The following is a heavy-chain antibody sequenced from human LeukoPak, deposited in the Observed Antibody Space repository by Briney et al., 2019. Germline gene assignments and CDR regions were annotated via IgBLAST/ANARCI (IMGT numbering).Heavy chain of an antibody. Sequence: PVKVSCKASGGTFSGYAINWLRQAPGQGLEWMGGIIPIPPTANYAQKFHGRVTITTDEFTTTAYMELSSLRSEDTAVYYCATGGVSDTTLVTRFDPWGQGTLVTVSS. CDR2: IIPIPPTA. D-gene: IGHD5-18*01. V-gene: IGHV1-69*05. CDR3: ATGGVSDTTLVTRFDP. J-gene: IGHJ5*02. CDR1: GGTFSGYA.